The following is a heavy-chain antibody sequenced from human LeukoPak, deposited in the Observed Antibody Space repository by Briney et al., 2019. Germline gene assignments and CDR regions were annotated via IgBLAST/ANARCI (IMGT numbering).Heavy chain of an antibody. CDR3: ARDMVKKAATVTRAGYFDY. V-gene: IGHV3-30*04. CDR1: GFTFSSYA. J-gene: IGHJ4*02. Sequence: GGSLRLSCAASGFTFSSYAMHWVRQAPGKGLEWVAVISYDGSNKYYADSVKGRFTISRDNSKNTLYLQMNSLRAEDTAVYYCARDMVKKAATVTRAGYFDYWGQGTLVTVSS. CDR2: ISYDGSNK. D-gene: IGHD4-17*01.